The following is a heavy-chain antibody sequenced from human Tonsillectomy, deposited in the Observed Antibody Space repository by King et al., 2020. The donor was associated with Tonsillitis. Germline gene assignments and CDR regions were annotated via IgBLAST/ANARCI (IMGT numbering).Heavy chain of an antibody. CDR1: GGSISSGNYY. J-gene: IGHJ6*03. Sequence: VQLQESGPGLVKPSQTLSLTCTVSGGSISSGNYYWSWIRQPAGQGLEWIGHVYPRGSTIYNPSLESRVTISLDTSKNQFSLKLSSVTAADTAVYCCATGSSSTIYYYYHYMDVWGKGTTVTVSS. CDR3: ATGSSSTIYYYYHYMDV. V-gene: IGHV4-61*02. D-gene: IGHD6-6*01. CDR2: VYPRGST.